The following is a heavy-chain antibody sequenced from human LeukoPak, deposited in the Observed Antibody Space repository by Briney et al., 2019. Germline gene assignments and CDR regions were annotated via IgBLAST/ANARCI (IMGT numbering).Heavy chain of an antibody. D-gene: IGHD2-2*01. CDR1: GDSVSSNSVT. Sequence: SQTLPLTCAISGDSVSSNSVTWNWIRQSPSRGLEWLGRTYYRSTWYNDYAVSVRGRITVNPDTSKNQFSLHLNSVTPEDTAVYYCARRLTQYDCFDPWGQGILVTVSS. CDR3: ARRLTQYDCFDP. CDR2: TYYRSTWYN. J-gene: IGHJ5*02. V-gene: IGHV6-1*01.